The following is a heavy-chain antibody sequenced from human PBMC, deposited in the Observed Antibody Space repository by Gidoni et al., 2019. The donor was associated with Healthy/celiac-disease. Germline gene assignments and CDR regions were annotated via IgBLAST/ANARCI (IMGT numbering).Heavy chain of an antibody. CDR2: ISAYNGNT. CDR3: ARTDRPYGDYVWGSSGAFDI. V-gene: IGHV1-18*04. Sequence: QVQLVQSGAEVKKPGASVKVSCKASGYTFTSYGISWVRQAPGQGLEWMGWISAYNGNTNYAQKLQGRVTMTTDTSTSTAYMELRSLRSDDTAVYYCARTDRPYGDYVWGSSGAFDIWGQGTMVTVSS. D-gene: IGHD3-16*01. CDR1: GYTFTSYG. J-gene: IGHJ3*02.